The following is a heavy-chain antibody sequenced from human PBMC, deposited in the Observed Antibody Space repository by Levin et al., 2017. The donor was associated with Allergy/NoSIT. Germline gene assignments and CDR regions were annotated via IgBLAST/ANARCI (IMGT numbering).Heavy chain of an antibody. CDR2: ITSDGHTT. J-gene: IGHJ4*02. CDR3: AARVFDH. Sequence: GGSLRLSCAVSGLSFNTYGMNWVRQARGKGLEWVALITSDGHTTFYADSVRGRFTISSANSKSTVYLQMNNLRSDDTAVYYCAARVFDHWGQGTLVTVSS. V-gene: IGHV3-30*03. CDR1: GLSFNTYG.